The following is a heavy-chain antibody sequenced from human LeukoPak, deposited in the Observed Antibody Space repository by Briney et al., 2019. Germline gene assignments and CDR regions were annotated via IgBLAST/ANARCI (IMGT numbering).Heavy chain of an antibody. Sequence: GGSLRLSCAASGFTVSSNYMSWVRQAPGKGLEWVSAISGSGGSTYYADSVKGRFTISRDNSKNTLYLQMNSLRAEDTAVYYCAKDAARVDYYYYGMDVWGQGTTVTVSS. CDR3: AKDAARVDYYYYGMDV. J-gene: IGHJ6*02. CDR1: GFTVSSNY. D-gene: IGHD6-13*01. V-gene: IGHV3-23*01. CDR2: ISGSGGST.